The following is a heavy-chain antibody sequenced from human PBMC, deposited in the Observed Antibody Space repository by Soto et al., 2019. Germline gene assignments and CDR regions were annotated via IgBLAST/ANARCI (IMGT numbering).Heavy chain of an antibody. D-gene: IGHD4-17*01. Sequence: QVQLVQSGAEVKKPGASVKVSCKASGYTFSSYGINWVRQAPGQGLEWMGWISAYSGNTNYAQKLQGRVTMTTDTSTSTADMELRSLRSDDTAGYYCARGTTVETGSYWGQGTLVTVSS. CDR3: ARGTTVETGSY. CDR2: ISAYSGNT. V-gene: IGHV1-18*01. J-gene: IGHJ4*02. CDR1: GYTFSSYG.